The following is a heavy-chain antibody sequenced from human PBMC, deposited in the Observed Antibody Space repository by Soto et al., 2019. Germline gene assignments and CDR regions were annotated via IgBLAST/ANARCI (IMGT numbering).Heavy chain of an antibody. Sequence: GGSLRLSCAASGFTFSSYAMSWVRQAPGKGLEWVSAISGSGGSTYYADPVKGRFTISRDNSKNTLYLQMNSLRAEDTAVYYCAKDRRYSSSWSDYWGQGTLVTVSS. J-gene: IGHJ4*02. D-gene: IGHD6-13*01. V-gene: IGHV3-23*01. CDR2: ISGSGGST. CDR1: GFTFSSYA. CDR3: AKDRRYSSSWSDY.